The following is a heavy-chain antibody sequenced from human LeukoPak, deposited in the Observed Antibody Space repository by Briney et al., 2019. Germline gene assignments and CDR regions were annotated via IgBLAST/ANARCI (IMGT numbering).Heavy chain of an antibody. V-gene: IGHV4-34*01. Sequence: SETPSLTCAVYGGSFSGYYWSWIRQPPGKGLEWIGEINHSGSINYNPSLKSRVTISVDTSKNQFSLKLSSVTAADTAVYYCARDLGYWGQGTLVTVSS. J-gene: IGHJ4*02. CDR1: GGSFSGYY. CDR2: INHSGSI. CDR3: ARDLGY.